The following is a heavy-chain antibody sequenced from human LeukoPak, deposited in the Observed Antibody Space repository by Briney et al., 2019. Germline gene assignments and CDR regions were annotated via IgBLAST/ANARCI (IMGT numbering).Heavy chain of an antibody. V-gene: IGHV4-34*01. CDR2: INHSGST. J-gene: IGHJ5*02. CDR3: ARVAKYGSGSYRWFDP. Sequence: SETLSLTCAVYGGSFSGYYWSWIRQPPGKGLEWIGEINHSGSTNYKPSLKSRVTISVDTSKNQCSLKLSSVTAADTAVYYCARVAKYGSGSYRWFDPWGQGTLVTVSS. D-gene: IGHD3-10*01. CDR1: GGSFSGYY.